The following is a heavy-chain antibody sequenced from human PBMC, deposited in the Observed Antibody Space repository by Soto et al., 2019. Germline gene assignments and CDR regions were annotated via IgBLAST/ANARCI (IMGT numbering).Heavy chain of an antibody. CDR1: GYTFTSYY. D-gene: IGHD1-26*01. CDR3: ARGDRMGATNWAFDY. CDR2: INPSGGST. Sequence: QVQLVQSGAEVKKPGASVKVSCKASGYTFTSYYMHWVRQAPGQGLEWTGIINPSGGSTSYAQKFQGRVTMTRDTSTSTVYMELSSLRSEDTAVYYCARGDRMGATNWAFDYWGQGTLVTVSS. J-gene: IGHJ4*02. V-gene: IGHV1-46*01.